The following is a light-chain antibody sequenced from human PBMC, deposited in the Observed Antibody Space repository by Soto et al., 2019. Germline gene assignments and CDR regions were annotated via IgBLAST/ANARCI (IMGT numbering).Light chain of an antibody. Sequence: DIQMTQSPSTLSASVGDRVTITCGASQSISSWLAWYQQKPGKAPKLLIYAASSLQSGVPSRFSGSGSGTDFTLTISSLQPEDFATYYCQQSYSTPLFTFGPGTKVDIK. CDR2: AAS. CDR1: QSISSW. V-gene: IGKV1-39*01. J-gene: IGKJ3*01. CDR3: QQSYSTPLFT.